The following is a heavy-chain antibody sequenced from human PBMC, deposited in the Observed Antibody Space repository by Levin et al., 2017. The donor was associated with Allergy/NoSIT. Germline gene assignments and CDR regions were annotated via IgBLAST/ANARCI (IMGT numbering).Heavy chain of an antibody. D-gene: IGHD6-19*01. Sequence: GESLKISCAASGFTFSSYAMHWVRQAPGKGLEWVAVISYDGSNKYYADSVKGRFTISRDNSKNTLYLQMNSLRAEDTAVYYCARDPGEQWLAKGRGGHWFDPWGQGTLVTVSS. CDR3: ARDPGEQWLAKGRGGHWFDP. V-gene: IGHV3-30-3*01. CDR1: GFTFSSYA. J-gene: IGHJ5*02. CDR2: ISYDGSNK.